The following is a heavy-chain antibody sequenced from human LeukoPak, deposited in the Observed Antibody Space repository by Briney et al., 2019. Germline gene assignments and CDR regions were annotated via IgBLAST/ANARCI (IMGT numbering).Heavy chain of an antibody. V-gene: IGHV4-59*01. D-gene: IGHD1-26*01. CDR2: IYYSGST. CDR1: GGSISSYY. J-gene: IGHJ4*02. Sequence: SETLSLTCTVSGGSISSYYWSWIRQPPGKGLEWIGYIYYSGSTNYNPSLKSRVTISVDTSKNQFSLKLSSVTAADTAVYYCARHPGSYYRRRADSNFDYWGQGTLVTVSS. CDR3: ARHPGSYYRRRADSNFDY.